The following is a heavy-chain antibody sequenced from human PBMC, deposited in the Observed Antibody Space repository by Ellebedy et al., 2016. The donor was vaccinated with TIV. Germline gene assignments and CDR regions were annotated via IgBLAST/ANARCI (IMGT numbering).Heavy chain of an antibody. CDR2: IYYSGST. CDR1: GASISSTSHY. J-gene: IGHJ5*02. Sequence: MPSETLSLTCTVSGASISSTSHYWAWIRQPPGKGLEWIGSIYYSGSTYFNPSLKSRVSISVDTSKNQFSLKLSSVTAADTAVYYCARHPDSSNWYMVWWFDPWGQGTLVTVSS. V-gene: IGHV4-39*01. CDR3: ARHPDSSNWYMVWWFDP. D-gene: IGHD6-13*01.